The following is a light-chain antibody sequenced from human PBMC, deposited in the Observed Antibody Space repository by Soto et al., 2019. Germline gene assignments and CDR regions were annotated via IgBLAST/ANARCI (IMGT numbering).Light chain of an antibody. CDR3: AAWDDSLNGRV. V-gene: IGLV1-44*01. CDR1: SSNIGSNT. J-gene: IGLJ1*01. CDR2: SNN. Sequence: QLVLTQPPSASGTPGQRVTISCSGSSSNIGSNTVNWYQQLPGTAPKPLIYSNNQRPSGVPDRFSGSKSGTSASLAISGLQSEDEADYYCAAWDDSLNGRVFGTGTELTVL.